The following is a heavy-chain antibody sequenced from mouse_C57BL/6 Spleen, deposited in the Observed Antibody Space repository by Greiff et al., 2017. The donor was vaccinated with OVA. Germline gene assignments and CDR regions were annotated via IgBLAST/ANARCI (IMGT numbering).Heavy chain of an antibody. CDR1: GYSFTGYY. CDR3: ARDSSGYWN. Sequence: EVQLQESGPELVKPGASVKISCKASGYSFTGYYMNWVKQSPEKSLEWIGEINPSTGGTTYNQKFKAKATLTVDKSSSTAYMQLKSLTSEDSAVYYCARDSSGYWNWGQGTTLTVSS. D-gene: IGHD3-2*02. CDR2: INPSTGGT. J-gene: IGHJ2*01. V-gene: IGHV1-42*01.